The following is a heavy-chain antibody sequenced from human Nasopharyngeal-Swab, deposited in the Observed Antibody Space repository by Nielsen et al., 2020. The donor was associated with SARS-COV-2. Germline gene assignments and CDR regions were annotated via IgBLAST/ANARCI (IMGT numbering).Heavy chain of an antibody. CDR1: GFTFSTYE. CDR3: ARPTGFGEAGYFDY. Sequence: AGSLTLSCAASGFTFSTYEMNWVRQAPGKGLEWVSYISSSGSTIYYADSVKGRFTISRDNAKNSLYLQMNSLRAEDTAVYYCARPTGFGEAGYFDYWGQGTLVTVSS. V-gene: IGHV3-48*03. CDR2: ISSSGSTI. J-gene: IGHJ4*02. D-gene: IGHD3-10*01.